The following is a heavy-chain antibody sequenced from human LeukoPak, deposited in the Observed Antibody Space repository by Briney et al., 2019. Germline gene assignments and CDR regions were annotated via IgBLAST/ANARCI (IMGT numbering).Heavy chain of an antibody. Sequence: PGGSLRLSCVASGFSFNNYAMNWVRQAPGKGLEWVSLIIGSSGSTFYADSVKGRFTISRDKSKNTLYLQMNSLRAEDAAVYYCAKGAYDYIEIAYFDYWCQGSLVTVSS. CDR3: AKGAYDYIEIAYFDY. CDR2: IIGSSGST. V-gene: IGHV3-23*01. J-gene: IGHJ4*02. D-gene: IGHD5-12*01. CDR1: GFSFNNYA.